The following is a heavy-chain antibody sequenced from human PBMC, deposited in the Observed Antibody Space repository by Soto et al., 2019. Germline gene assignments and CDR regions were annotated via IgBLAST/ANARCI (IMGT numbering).Heavy chain of an antibody. V-gene: IGHV1-3*01. D-gene: IGHD2-8*01. CDR1: GYTFTSYA. J-gene: IGHJ4*02. CDR2: INAGNGNT. Sequence: QVQLVQSGAEVKKPGASVKVSCKASGYTFTSYAMHWVRQAPGQRLEWMGWINAGNGNTKYSQKFQGRVTITRDTSASTAYMELSSLRSEDTAVYYCERSRMASYFDYWGKGTLVTVSS. CDR3: ERSRMASYFDY.